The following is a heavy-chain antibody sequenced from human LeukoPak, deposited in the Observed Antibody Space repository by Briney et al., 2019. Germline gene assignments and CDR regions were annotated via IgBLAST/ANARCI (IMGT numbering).Heavy chain of an antibody. J-gene: IGHJ4*02. CDR3: ARVGEMATIRD. CDR2: IYNSGSI. D-gene: IGHD5-24*01. V-gene: IGHV4-59*01. CDR1: GHSISSYY. Sequence: PSETLSLTCGVSGHSISSYYWSWIRQPPGKGLEWIGYIYNSGSIHYHPPLKSRVPIPVDTSKNQFSLNLSSVTAADTAVYYCARVGEMATIRDWGQGSLVTVSS.